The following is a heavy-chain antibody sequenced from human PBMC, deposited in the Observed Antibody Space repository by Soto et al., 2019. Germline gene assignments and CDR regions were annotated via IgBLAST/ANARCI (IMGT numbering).Heavy chain of an antibody. J-gene: IGHJ4*02. CDR3: ASERSAQYFDS. CDR1: GGTFSRHA. V-gene: IGHV1-69*06. CDR2: ISPTFGTA. D-gene: IGHD1-26*01. Sequence: GASVKVSCKASGGTFSRHAIAWVRQAPGQGLEWTGGISPTFGTATYAPKFQGRVAISADRSSNTAYMELSSLRSQDTAVYYCASERSAQYFDSWGQGTVVTVSS.